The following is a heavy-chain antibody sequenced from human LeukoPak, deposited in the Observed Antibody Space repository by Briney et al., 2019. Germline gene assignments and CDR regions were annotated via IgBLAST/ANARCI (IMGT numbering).Heavy chain of an antibody. CDR2: IYYSGST. Sequence: PSETLSLTCTVSGGSISSYYWGWIRQPPAKGLEWIGSIYYSGSTYYNPSLKSRVTISVDTSKNQFSLKLSSVTAADTAVYYCARDRIAVAGTSDDWGQGTLVTVSS. D-gene: IGHD6-19*01. J-gene: IGHJ4*02. CDR1: GGSISSYY. V-gene: IGHV4-39*07. CDR3: ARDRIAVAGTSDD.